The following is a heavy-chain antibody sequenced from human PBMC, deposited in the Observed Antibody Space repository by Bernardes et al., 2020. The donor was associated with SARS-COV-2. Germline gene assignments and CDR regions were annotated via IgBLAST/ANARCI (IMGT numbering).Heavy chain of an antibody. CDR3: ARRRGYAIFGNYYMDV. D-gene: IGHD3-3*01. CDR1: GFTFSSYW. V-gene: IGHV3-7*04. J-gene: IGHJ6*03. Sequence: GGSLRLSCAASGFTFSSYWMSWVHQAPGKGLEWVANIKQDGSEKYYVDSVKGRFTISRDNAKNSLYLQMNSLRAEDTAVYYCARRRGYAIFGNYYMDVWGKGTTVTVSS. CDR2: IKQDGSEK.